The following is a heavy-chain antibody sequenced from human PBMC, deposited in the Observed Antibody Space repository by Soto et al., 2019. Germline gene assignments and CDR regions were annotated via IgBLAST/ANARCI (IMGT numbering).Heavy chain of an antibody. Sequence: GASVKVSCKASGHTFSSYYMHWVRQAPGQGLEWMGVINPSGDSTTYAQKFQGRVTMTKDTSTSTLYMELSSLRSEDTAVYYCARDWEFGFWGQGTLVTVSS. V-gene: IGHV1-46*01. CDR2: INPSGDST. D-gene: IGHD3-10*01. CDR1: GHTFSSYY. J-gene: IGHJ4*02. CDR3: ARDWEFGF.